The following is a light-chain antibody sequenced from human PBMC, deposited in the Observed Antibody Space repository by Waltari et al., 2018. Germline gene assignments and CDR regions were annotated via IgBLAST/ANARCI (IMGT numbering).Light chain of an antibody. V-gene: IGLV2-14*03. Sequence: QSALTQPASVSGSPGQSITIPCTGTSSHVGGYDYVSWYQQHPGKAPKLILYDVSNRPLEVSHRFSGSKSGNTASLTISGLQADDEAEYYCGSYTSSTTLAFGTGTKVTVL. CDR3: GSYTSSTTLA. CDR1: SSHVGGYDY. J-gene: IGLJ1*01. CDR2: DVS.